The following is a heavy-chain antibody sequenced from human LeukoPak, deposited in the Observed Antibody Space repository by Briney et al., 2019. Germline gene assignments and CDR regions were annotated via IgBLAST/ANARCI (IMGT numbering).Heavy chain of an antibody. D-gene: IGHD6-13*01. V-gene: IGHV3-23*01. CDR1: QFIFSNYA. J-gene: IGHJ4*02. CDR2: ISGSGGST. CDR3: EKGGSHIPAAYDY. Sequence: GGSLRLSCAASQFIFSNYAMSWVRQAPGKGLEVVSAISGSGGSTYYADSVKGRFTISRDNSKNTLSLQMESLRAGDTAVYFCEKGGSHIPAAYDYWGQGALVTVSS.